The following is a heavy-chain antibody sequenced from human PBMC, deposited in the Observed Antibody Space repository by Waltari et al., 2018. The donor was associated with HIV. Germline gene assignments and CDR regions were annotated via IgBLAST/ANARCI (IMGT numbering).Heavy chain of an antibody. Sequence: QLQLQESGPGLVKPSETLSLTCTVSGGSISSSSYYWGWIRQPPGKGLEWIGSIYYSGSTYYNPSLKSRVTISVDTSKNQFSLKLSSVTAADTAVYYCARREGSGWDNYYYGMDVWGQGTTVTVSS. J-gene: IGHJ6*02. V-gene: IGHV4-39*01. CDR1: GGSISSSSYY. D-gene: IGHD6-19*01. CDR3: ARREGSGWDNYYYGMDV. CDR2: IYYSGST.